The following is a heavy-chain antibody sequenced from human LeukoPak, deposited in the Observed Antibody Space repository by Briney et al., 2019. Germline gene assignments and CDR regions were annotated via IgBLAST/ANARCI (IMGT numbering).Heavy chain of an antibody. V-gene: IGHV3-66*01. Sequence: GGSLRLSCAASGFTVSSNYMGWVRQAPGKGLEWVSVIYSGGSTYYADSVKGRFTISRDNSKNTLYLQMNSLRAEDTAVYYCARDQGSRIQLWYEGFDYWGQGTLVTVSS. CDR3: ARDQGSRIQLWYEGFDY. D-gene: IGHD5-18*01. J-gene: IGHJ4*02. CDR2: IYSGGST. CDR1: GFTVSSNY.